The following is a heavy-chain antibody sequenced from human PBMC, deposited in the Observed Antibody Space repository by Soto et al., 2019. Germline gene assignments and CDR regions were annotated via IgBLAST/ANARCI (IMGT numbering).Heavy chain of an antibody. V-gene: IGHV3-48*02. CDR2: ISSSSSTI. J-gene: IGHJ4*02. CDR1: GFTFSSYS. D-gene: IGHD3-22*01. CDR3: ARGLYYYDSSGYWGY. Sequence: EVQLVESGGGLVQPGGSLRLSCAASGFTFSSYSMNWVRQAPGKGLEWVSYISSSSSTIYYADSVKGRFTISRDNAKNSRYLQMNSLRDEDTAVYYCARGLYYYDSSGYWGYWGQGTLFTVSS.